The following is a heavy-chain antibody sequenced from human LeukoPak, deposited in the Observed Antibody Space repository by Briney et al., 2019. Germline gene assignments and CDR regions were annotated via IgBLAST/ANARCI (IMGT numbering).Heavy chain of an antibody. D-gene: IGHD6-13*01. CDR2: ISSSSSYI. V-gene: IGHV3-21*01. Sequence: GGSLRLCCAASGFTFSSYSMNWVRQAPGKGLEWVSSISSSSSYIYYADSVKGRFTISRDNAKNSLYLQMNSLRAEDTAVYYCARDLEGSSWYYGYWGQGTLVTVSS. J-gene: IGHJ4*02. CDR1: GFTFSSYS. CDR3: ARDLEGSSWYYGY.